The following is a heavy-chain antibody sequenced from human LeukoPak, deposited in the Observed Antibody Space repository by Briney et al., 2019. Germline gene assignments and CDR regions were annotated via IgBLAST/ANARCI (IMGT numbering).Heavy chain of an antibody. CDR1: GFTFSTYA. CDR3: ARDFGYYDSSGDLDY. D-gene: IGHD3-22*01. CDR2: IHNDAVGT. Sequence: GGSLRLSCAASGFTFSTYAMSWVRQAPGKGLEWVSLIHNDAVGTYYAGSVKGRFTISRDNSKNTLYLQMNSLRAEDTAVYYCARDFGYYDSSGDLDYWGQGTLVTVSS. J-gene: IGHJ4*02. V-gene: IGHV3-23*01.